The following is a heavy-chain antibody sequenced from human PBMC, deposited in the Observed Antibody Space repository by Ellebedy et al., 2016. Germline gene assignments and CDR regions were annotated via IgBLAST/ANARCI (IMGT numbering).Heavy chain of an antibody. D-gene: IGHD3-3*01. Sequence: ASVKVSCKASGGTFSSYAISWVRQAPGQGLEWMGGIIPIFGTANYAQKFQGRVTITADESTSTAYMELSSLRSEDTAVYYCARVVLRFLEWSPNNWFDPWGQGTLVTVSS. J-gene: IGHJ5*02. CDR1: GGTFSSYA. CDR3: ARVVLRFLEWSPNNWFDP. CDR2: IIPIFGTA. V-gene: IGHV1-69*13.